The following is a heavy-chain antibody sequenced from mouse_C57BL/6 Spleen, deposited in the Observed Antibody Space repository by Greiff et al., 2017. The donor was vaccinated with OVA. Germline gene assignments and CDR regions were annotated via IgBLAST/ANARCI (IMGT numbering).Heavy chain of an antibody. Sequence: VQLQQSGAELVRPGASVKLSCTASGFNIKDYYMHWVKQRPEQGLEWIGRIDPEDGDTEYAPKFQGKATMTADTSSNTAYLQLSSLTSEDTAVYYCTTPHYYGSRAWFAYWGQGTLVTVSA. CDR2: IDPEDGDT. CDR3: TTPHYYGSRAWFAY. D-gene: IGHD1-1*01. J-gene: IGHJ3*01. CDR1: GFNIKDYY. V-gene: IGHV14-1*01.